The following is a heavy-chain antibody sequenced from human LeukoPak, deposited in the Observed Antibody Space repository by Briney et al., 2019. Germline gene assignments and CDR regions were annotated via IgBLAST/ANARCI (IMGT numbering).Heavy chain of an antibody. Sequence: GGSLRLSCAASGFTFSSYAMSWVRQAPGKGLEWVSAISGSGGSTYYADSVMGRFTISRDNSKNTLYLQMNSLRAEDTAVYYCAKETSNLVGGYYYYGMDVWGQGTTVTVSS. D-gene: IGHD4-11*01. V-gene: IGHV3-23*01. J-gene: IGHJ6*02. CDR1: GFTFSSYA. CDR3: AKETSNLVGGYYYYGMDV. CDR2: ISGSGGST.